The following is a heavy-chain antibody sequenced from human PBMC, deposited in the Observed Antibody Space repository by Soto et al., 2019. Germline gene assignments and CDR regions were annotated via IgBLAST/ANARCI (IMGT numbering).Heavy chain of an antibody. CDR3: ATHYYVNH. D-gene: IGHD3-16*01. CDR2: ISDDSSYI. V-gene: IGHV3-21*06. J-gene: IGHJ5*02. Sequence: GGSLRLSCAASGFMFSAYTMNWVRQAPGKGLEWLSSISDDSSYIDYADSLRGRFTVSRDNARNSLYLQIDSLGVEDTAVYYCATHYYVNHWGPGTLVTVSS. CDR1: GFMFSAYT.